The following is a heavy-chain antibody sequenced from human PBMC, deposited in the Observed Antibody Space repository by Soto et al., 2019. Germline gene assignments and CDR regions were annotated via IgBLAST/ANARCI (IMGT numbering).Heavy chain of an antibody. D-gene: IGHD2-15*01. CDR3: AREGWPLLQTGMDV. CDR2: ISSSNRTI. J-gene: IGHJ6*02. V-gene: IGHV3-48*02. CDR1: GFTFRSYR. Sequence: PGGSLRLSCAASGFTFRSYRMNWVRQAPGKGLEWVSYISSSNRTINYADSVKGRFIISRDNAKNSLYLQMHSLRDEDTAVYYCAREGWPLLQTGMDVWGQGTTVTVSS.